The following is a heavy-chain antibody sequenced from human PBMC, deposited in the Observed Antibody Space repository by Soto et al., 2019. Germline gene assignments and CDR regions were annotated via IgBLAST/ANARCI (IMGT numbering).Heavy chain of an antibody. CDR2: ISSSGSTI. CDR1: GFTFSDYY. V-gene: IGHV3-11*01. J-gene: IGHJ4*02. D-gene: IGHD3-16*02. Sequence: PGGSTRLSCAASGFTFSDYYMSWIRQAPGKGLEWVSYISSSGSTIYYADSVKGRFTISRDNAKNSLYLQMNSLRAEDTAVYYCARGPYDYVWGSDPPHFDYWGQGTLVTVSS. CDR3: ARGPYDYVWGSDPPHFDY.